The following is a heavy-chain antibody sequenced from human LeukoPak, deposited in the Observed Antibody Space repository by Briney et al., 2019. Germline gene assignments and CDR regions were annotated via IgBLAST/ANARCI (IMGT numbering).Heavy chain of an antibody. D-gene: IGHD5-18*01. CDR3: AVPPSAMVHFDY. CDR2: ISYDGSNK. Sequence: PGGSLRLSCAASGFTFSSYAMHWVRQAPGKGLEWVAVISYDGSNKYYADSVKGRFTISRGNSKNTLYLQMNNLRAEDTAVYYCAVPPSAMVHFDYWGQGTLVTVSS. CDR1: GFTFSSYA. J-gene: IGHJ4*02. V-gene: IGHV3-30*04.